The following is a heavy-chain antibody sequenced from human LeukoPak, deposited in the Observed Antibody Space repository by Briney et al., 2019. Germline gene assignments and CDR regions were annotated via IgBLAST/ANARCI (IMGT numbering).Heavy chain of an antibody. CDR1: GGSFSGYY. J-gene: IGHJ5*02. V-gene: IGHV4-34*01. Sequence: SETLSLTCAVYGGSFSGYYWSWIRQPPGKGLGWIGEINHSGSTNYNPSLKSRVTISVDTSKNQFSLKLSSVTAADTAVYYCARGSITMVRGVIFRWFDPWGQGTLVTVSS. CDR3: ARGSITMVRGVIFRWFDP. CDR2: INHSGST. D-gene: IGHD3-10*01.